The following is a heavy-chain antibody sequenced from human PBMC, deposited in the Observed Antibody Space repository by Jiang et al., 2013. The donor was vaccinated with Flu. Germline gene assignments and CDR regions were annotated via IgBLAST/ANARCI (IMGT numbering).Heavy chain of an antibody. J-gene: IGHJ4*02. V-gene: IGHV3-23*01. CDR2: ISGSGDST. Sequence: VQLLESGGGLVQPGESLRLSRAASGFTFSSYAMSWVRQAPLRGLEWVSTISGSGDSTYYADSVRGRFTISRDNSKNTLYLQMNSLRAEDTAVYYCAKGQRGYYDSSEFDYWGQG. D-gene: IGHD3-22*01. CDR3: AKGQRGYYDSSEFDY. CDR1: GFTFSSYA.